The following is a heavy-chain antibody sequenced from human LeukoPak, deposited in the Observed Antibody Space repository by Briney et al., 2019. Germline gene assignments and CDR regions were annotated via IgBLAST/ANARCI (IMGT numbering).Heavy chain of an antibody. J-gene: IGHJ4*02. CDR2: ISYDGSNK. V-gene: IGHV3-30-3*01. CDR3: ARGLFTGGTYFAY. Sequence: PGGSLRLSCAASGCTFSTYAMHWVRQAPGKGLEWVAVISYDGSNKYYADSVKGRFTLSRDNSKNTLYLQMNSLRAEDTAVYYCARGLFTGGTYFAYWGQGTLVTVSS. D-gene: IGHD2-8*02. CDR1: GCTFSTYA.